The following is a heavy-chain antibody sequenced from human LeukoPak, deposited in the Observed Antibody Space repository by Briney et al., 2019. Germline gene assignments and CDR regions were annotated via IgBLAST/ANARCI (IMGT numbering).Heavy chain of an antibody. Sequence: GGSLRLSCGASGFTFTTHWIHWVRQAPGKGLVWVSRIKPDGSDTNYADSVKGRFTISRDNSKNTLYLQMNSLRAEDTAVYYCAKEVGGFDIWGQGTMVTVSS. CDR2: IKPDGSDT. V-gene: IGHV3-74*01. CDR1: GFTFTTHW. CDR3: AKEVGGFDI. D-gene: IGHD2-2*01. J-gene: IGHJ3*02.